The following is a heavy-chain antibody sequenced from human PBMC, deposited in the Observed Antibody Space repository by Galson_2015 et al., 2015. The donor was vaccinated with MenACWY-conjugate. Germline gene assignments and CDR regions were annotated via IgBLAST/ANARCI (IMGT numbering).Heavy chain of an antibody. J-gene: IGHJ6*02. Sequence: SLRLSCAASGFTVSSSYMSWVRQAPGKGLEWVSVIYSGGSTYYADSVKGRFTISRDSSKNTLYLQMNSLRAEDTAVYYCARDYSNCGMDVWGQGTTVTVS. D-gene: IGHD4-11*01. CDR3: ARDYSNCGMDV. CDR1: GFTVSSSY. CDR2: IYSGGST. V-gene: IGHV3-53*01.